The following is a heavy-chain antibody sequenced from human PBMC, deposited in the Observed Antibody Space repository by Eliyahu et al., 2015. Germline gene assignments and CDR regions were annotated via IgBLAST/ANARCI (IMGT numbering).Heavy chain of an antibody. V-gene: IGHV4-39*01. CDR1: GASISSSSCY. J-gene: IGHJ4*02. CDR2: IYYSGNT. CDR3: ARHSLGDRHFDY. D-gene: IGHD4-17*01. Sequence: QLQLQESGPGLVRAPGTLSLTCTVSGASISSSSCYWGWXRQTPGXGLEWIGSIYYSGNTYYNPSLKSRVTMSVDTSINEFSLKLTSVTAADTAIYFCARHSLGDRHFDYWGQGTLVTVSS.